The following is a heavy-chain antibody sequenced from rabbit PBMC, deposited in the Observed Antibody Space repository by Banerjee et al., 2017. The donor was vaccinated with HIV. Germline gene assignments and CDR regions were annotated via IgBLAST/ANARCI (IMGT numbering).Heavy chain of an antibody. V-gene: IGHV1S45*01. CDR1: GLDFSSSYW. J-gene: IGHJ4*01. Sequence: LVKPEGSLTLTCTASGLDFSSSYWICWVRQAPGKGLEWIACIYAGSSGSTQYANWAKGRFTISKTSSTTVTLQMTSLTAADTATYFCARDLRYAGDGGVVYSYFNLWGQGTLVTVS. D-gene: IGHD4-2*01. CDR3: ARDLRYAGDGGVVYSYFNL. CDR2: IYAGSSGST.